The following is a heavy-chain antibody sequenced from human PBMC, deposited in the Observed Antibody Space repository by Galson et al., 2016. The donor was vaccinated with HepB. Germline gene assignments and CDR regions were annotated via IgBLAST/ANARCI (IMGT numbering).Heavy chain of an antibody. CDR2: IIPIFGPA. D-gene: IGHD1-26*01. CDR3: ASERDRTWDGHALDI. Sequence: SVKVSCKASGGTFSSVVISWMRQAPGQGLEWMGGIIPIFGPAQYAQKFQGRVTISADDSTGTSYMELSSLKSEDTAVYYCASERDRTWDGHALDIWGQGTMVIVSS. CDR1: GGTFSSVV. J-gene: IGHJ3*02. V-gene: IGHV1-69*13.